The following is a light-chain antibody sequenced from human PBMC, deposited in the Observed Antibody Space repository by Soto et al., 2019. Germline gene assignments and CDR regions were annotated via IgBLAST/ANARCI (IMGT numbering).Light chain of an antibody. V-gene: IGKV3-20*01. J-gene: IGKJ4*01. Sequence: EIVLTQSPGTLSLSPGERATLSCRASQSGSSSYLAWDQQKPGQSPMLLIYGASSRATGIPDRFSGSGSGTDLTLNISRREPEDFAVSYCQPYGSSPKLTFGGGTKVEIK. CDR1: QSGSSSY. CDR3: QPYGSSPKLT. CDR2: GAS.